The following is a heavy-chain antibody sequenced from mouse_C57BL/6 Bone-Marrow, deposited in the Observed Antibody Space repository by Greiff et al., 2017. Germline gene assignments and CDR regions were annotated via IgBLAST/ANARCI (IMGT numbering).Heavy chain of an antibody. CDR2: IWTGGGT. V-gene: IGHV2-9-1*01. D-gene: IGHD2-3*01. CDR1: GFSLTSYA. CDR3: ARNRGYYDWVWFAY. Sequence: VKLMESGPGLVAPSQSLSITCTVSGFSLTSYAISWVRQPPGKGLEWLGVIWTGGGTNYTSALKSRLSISKDNSKSQVFLKMNSLQTDDTARYYCARNRGYYDWVWFAYWGQGTLVTVSA. J-gene: IGHJ3*01.